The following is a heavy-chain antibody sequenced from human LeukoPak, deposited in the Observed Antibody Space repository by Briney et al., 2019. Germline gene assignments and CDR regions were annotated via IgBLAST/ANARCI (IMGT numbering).Heavy chain of an antibody. CDR2: ISTSGST. CDR1: GGSISSYY. J-gene: IGHJ6*02. D-gene: IGHD6-19*01. V-gene: IGHV4-4*07. CDR3: ARALSSGWSQYYYYYYGMDV. Sequence: PSETLSLTCTVSGGSISSYYRSWIRQPAGKGLEWIGRISTSGSTNYNPSLKSRVTMSVDTSKNQFSLKLSSVTAADTAVYYCARALSSGWSQYYYYYYGMDVWGQGTTVTVSS.